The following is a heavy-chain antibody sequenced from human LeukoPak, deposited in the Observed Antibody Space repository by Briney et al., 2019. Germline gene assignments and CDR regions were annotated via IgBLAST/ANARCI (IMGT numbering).Heavy chain of an antibody. Sequence: PGGSLRLSCAASGFTFSDYYMSWIRQAPGKGLEWVSYISSSGSTICYADSVKGRFTISRDNAKNSLYLQMNSLRAEDTAVYYCARVLVEDIVVVVAATFDYWGQGTLVTVSS. J-gene: IGHJ4*02. V-gene: IGHV3-11*01. CDR2: ISSSGSTI. CDR3: ARVLVEDIVVVVAATFDY. D-gene: IGHD2-15*01. CDR1: GFTFSDYY.